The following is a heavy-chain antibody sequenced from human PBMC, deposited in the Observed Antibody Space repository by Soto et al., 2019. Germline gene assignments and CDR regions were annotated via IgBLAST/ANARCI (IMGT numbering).Heavy chain of an antibody. Sequence: GGSLSLSCTASGFTFSSYCMHWVRQAPGKGLEWVAVISYDGSNKYYADSVKGRFTISRDNSKNTLYLQMNSLRAEDTAVYYCAKDAYSWIQLWFDYWGQGTLVTVSS. D-gene: IGHD5-18*01. CDR3: AKDAYSWIQLWFDY. CDR2: ISYDGSNK. V-gene: IGHV3-30*18. J-gene: IGHJ4*02. CDR1: GFTFSSYC.